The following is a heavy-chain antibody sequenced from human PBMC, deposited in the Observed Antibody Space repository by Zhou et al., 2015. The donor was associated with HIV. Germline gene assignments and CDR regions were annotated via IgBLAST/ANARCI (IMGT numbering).Heavy chain of an antibody. CDR1: GFVFSTYV. Sequence: DVHLVGVWGELGSAWGGSLRLSCEGSGFVFSTYVMHWVRQAPGKGLIWVSRISSDGSSTDYADSVRGRFSVSRDNDNKMLYLEMNTLRVEDTARYYCTRARLPGRQFDWLLSPFGHWGRGTLVTVSS. J-gene: IGHJ4*02. CDR3: TRARLPGRQFDWLLSPFGH. V-gene: IGHV3-74*02. CDR2: ISSDGSST. D-gene: IGHD3-9*01.